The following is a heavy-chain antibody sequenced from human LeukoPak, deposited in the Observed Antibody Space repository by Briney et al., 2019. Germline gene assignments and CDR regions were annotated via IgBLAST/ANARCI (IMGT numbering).Heavy chain of an antibody. J-gene: IGHJ4*02. Sequence: GGSLRLSCIASGFALSHHSMHWVRQPPGKGLEWVAFVRYDGSDEYYADSVKGRFTVSRDNSNNALDLQMNTLTVGDTAVYYCARALSSTGGSYYFDSWGQGTLVTVSS. CDR2: VRYDGSDE. D-gene: IGHD1-14*01. CDR1: GFALSHHS. V-gene: IGHV3-30*02. CDR3: ARALSSTGGSYYFDS.